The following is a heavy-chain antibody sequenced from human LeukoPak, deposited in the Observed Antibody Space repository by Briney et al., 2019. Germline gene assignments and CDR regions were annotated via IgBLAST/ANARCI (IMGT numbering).Heavy chain of an antibody. CDR1: GGSFSGYY. D-gene: IGHD4-17*01. CDR2: INHSGST. CDR3: AREVSTTVTTWNAFDI. V-gene: IGHV4-34*01. Sequence: NPSETLSLTCAVYGGSFSGYYWSWIRQPPGKGLEWIGEINHSGSTNYNPSLKSRVTISVDTSKNQFSLKLSSVTAADTAVYYCAREVSTTVTTWNAFDIWGQGTMVTVSS. J-gene: IGHJ3*02.